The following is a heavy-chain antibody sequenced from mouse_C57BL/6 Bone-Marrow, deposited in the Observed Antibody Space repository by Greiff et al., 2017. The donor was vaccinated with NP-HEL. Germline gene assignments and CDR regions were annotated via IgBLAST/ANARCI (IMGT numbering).Heavy chain of an antibody. Sequence: QVQLKQPGAELVRPGTSVKLSCKASGYTFTSYWMHWVKQRPGQGLEWIGVIDPSDSYTNYNQKFKGTATLTVDTSSSTAYMQLSSLTSEDSAVYYCARSYGNLWFAYWGQGTLVTVSA. J-gene: IGHJ3*01. D-gene: IGHD2-1*01. CDR1: GYTFTSYW. V-gene: IGHV1-59*01. CDR2: IDPSDSYT. CDR3: ARSYGNLWFAY.